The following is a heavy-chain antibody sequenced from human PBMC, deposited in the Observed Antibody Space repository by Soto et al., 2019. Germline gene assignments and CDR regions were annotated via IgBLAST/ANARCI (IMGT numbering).Heavy chain of an antibody. CDR1: GFTFSSYD. CDR3: ARGPPVGPKYYYYMDV. D-gene: IGHD3-3*01. J-gene: IGHJ6*03. V-gene: IGHV3-13*01. Sequence: EVQLVESGGGLVQPGGSLRLSCAASGFTFSSYDMHWVRQATGKGLEWVSAIGTAGDTYYPGSVKGRFTISRENAKNSLYLQMNSLRAGDTAVYYCARGPPVGPKYYYYMDVWGKGTTVTVSS. CDR2: IGTAGDT.